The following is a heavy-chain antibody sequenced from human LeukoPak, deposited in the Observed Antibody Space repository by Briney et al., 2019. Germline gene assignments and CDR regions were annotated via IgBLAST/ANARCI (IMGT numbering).Heavy chain of an antibody. CDR1: GDSVSSNSAA. D-gene: IGHD3-9*01. CDR2: TYYRSKWYN. J-gene: IGHJ4*02. V-gene: IGHV6-1*01. CDR3: ARDGYYDILTGYYPYYLDY. Sequence: SQTLSLTCAISGDSVSSNSAAWNWIRQSPPRGLEWLGRTYYRSKWYNDYAVSVKSRITINPDTSKNQFSLQLNSVTPEDTAVYYCARDGYYDILTGYYPYYLDYWGQGTLVTVSS.